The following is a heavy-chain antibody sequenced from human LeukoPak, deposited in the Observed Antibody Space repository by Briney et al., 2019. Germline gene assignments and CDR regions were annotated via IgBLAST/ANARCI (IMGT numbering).Heavy chain of an antibody. V-gene: IGHV1-2*02. CDR1: GYTFTGYY. CDR3: ARAKGATGSGSYLYSYYGMDV. J-gene: IGHJ6*02. CDR2: INPNSGGT. D-gene: IGHD1-26*01. Sequence: GASVKVSCKASGYTFTGYYMHWVRQAPGQGLEWMGWINPNSGGTNYAQKFQGSVTMTRDTSISTAYMELSRRRSDDTAVYYCARAKGATGSGSYLYSYYGMDVWGQGTTVTVSS.